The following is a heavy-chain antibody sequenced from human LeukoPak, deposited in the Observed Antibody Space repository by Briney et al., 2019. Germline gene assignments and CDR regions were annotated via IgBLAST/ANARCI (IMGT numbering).Heavy chain of an antibody. D-gene: IGHD2-15*01. CDR3: AKGYCSGGSCYKSTFDY. CDR2: ISYDGSNK. J-gene: IGHJ4*02. V-gene: IGHV3-30*18. Sequence: GRSLRLSCAASGFTFSSYGMHWVRQAPGKGLEWVVVISYDGSNKYYADSVKGRFTISRDNSKNTLYLQMNSLRAEDTAVYYCAKGYCSGGSCYKSTFDYWGQGTLVTVSS. CDR1: GFTFSSYG.